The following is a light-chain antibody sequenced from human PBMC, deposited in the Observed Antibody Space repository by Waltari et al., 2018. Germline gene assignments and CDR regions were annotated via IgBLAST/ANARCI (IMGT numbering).Light chain of an antibody. CDR1: QSVGTS. Sequence: DIFLTQSPATLSVSAGERAALSCRASQSVGTSLAWYQHRTGQAPRLLIYDASKRAAGVPARFSGRGAGTDFTHAIDTLEPEDFAVYYCQQRNTWPRTFGQGTKVEI. CDR2: DAS. J-gene: IGKJ1*01. CDR3: QQRNTWPRT. V-gene: IGKV3-11*01.